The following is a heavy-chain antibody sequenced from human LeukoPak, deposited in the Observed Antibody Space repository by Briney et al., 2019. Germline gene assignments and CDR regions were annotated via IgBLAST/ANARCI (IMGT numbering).Heavy chain of an antibody. CDR1: GCSISSSNW. CDR3: ARRYHDSSFSY. Sequence: SETLSLTCAVSGCSISSSNWWNWVRQPPGKGLEWIGEIYHSGSTNYNPSLKSRVTISVDKSNNQFSLKLSSVTAADTAVYYCARRYHDSSFSYWGQGTLVTVSS. V-gene: IGHV4-4*02. CDR2: IYHSGST. J-gene: IGHJ4*02. D-gene: IGHD3-22*01.